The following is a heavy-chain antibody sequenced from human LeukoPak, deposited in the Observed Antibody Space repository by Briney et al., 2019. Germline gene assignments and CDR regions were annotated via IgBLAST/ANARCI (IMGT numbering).Heavy chain of an antibody. CDR2: ISWNSGSI. Sequence: PGGSLRLSCAASGFTFDDYAMHWVRQAPGKGLEWVSGISWNSGSIGYADSVKGRFTISRDNAKNSLYLQMNSLRAEDTALYYCAKDSFALGTLYYFDYWGQGTLVTVSS. D-gene: IGHD1-1*01. J-gene: IGHJ4*02. CDR3: AKDSFALGTLYYFDY. CDR1: GFTFDDYA. V-gene: IGHV3-9*01.